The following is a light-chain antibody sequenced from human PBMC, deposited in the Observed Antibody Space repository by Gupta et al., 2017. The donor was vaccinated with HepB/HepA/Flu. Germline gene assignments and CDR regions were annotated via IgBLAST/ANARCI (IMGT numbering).Light chain of an antibody. Sequence: ITCRASQGISSYLAWYQQKPGKAPKLLIYAASTLQSGVPSRFSGSGSGTDFTLTISCLQSEDFATYYCQQYYSYPPEGSFGQGTKLEIK. CDR3: QQYYSYPPEGS. V-gene: IGKV1-8*01. CDR2: AAS. J-gene: IGKJ2*04. CDR1: QGISSY.